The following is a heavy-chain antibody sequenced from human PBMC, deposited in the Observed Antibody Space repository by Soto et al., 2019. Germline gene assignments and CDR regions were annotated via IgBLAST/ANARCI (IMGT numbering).Heavy chain of an antibody. CDR2: MNPNSRNT. V-gene: IGHV1-8*01. Sequence: ASVKVSCKASGYTFTSYDINWLRQATGQGLEWMGWMNPNSRNTGYAQKFQGRVTMTRNTSISTAYMELSSLISEDTAVYYCARVRKSSAVFGMDVSGQGTTVTVSS. D-gene: IGHD6-25*01. CDR1: GYTFTSYD. J-gene: IGHJ6*02. CDR3: ARVRKSSAVFGMDV.